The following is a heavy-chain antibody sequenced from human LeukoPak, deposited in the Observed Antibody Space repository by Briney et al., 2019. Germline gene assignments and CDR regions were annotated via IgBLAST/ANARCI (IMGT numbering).Heavy chain of an antibody. J-gene: IGHJ6*03. D-gene: IGHD3-22*01. V-gene: IGHV4-34*01. CDR1: GGSISGYH. Sequence: TPSETLSLTCAVYGGSISGYHWTWIRQSPGKGLEWIGDINPSGSTYYNPSLKGRLTISVDTSKNQFSLKLRSVTAADTAVYYCARGRHDITMIVVVMTSVSYYLDVWGKGTTVTVS. CDR2: INPSGST. CDR3: ARGRHDITMIVVVMTSVSYYLDV.